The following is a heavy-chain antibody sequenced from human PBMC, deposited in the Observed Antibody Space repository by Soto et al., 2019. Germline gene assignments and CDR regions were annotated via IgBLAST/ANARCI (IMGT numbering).Heavy chain of an antibody. D-gene: IGHD3-10*01. CDR3: AKDAITMVRGVISYYGMDV. J-gene: IGHJ6*02. V-gene: IGHV3-9*01. Sequence: EVQLVESGGGLVQPGRSLRLSCAASGFTFDDYAMHRVRQAPGKGLEWVSGISWNSGSIGYADSVKGRFTISRDNAKNSLYLQMNSLRAEDTALYYCAKDAITMVRGVISYYGMDVWGQGTTVTVSS. CDR1: GFTFDDYA. CDR2: ISWNSGSI.